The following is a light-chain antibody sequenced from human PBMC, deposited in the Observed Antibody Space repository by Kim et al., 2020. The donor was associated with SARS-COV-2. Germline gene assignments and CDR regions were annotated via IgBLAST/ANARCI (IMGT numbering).Light chain of an antibody. CDR3: QAWDSSTVV. Sequence: SSALPPPPSVSFSPGPPARLTCSGDKLGDKYACWYQQKPGQSPVLVIYQDSKRPSGIPERFSGSNSGNTATLTISGTQAMDEADYYCQAWDSSTVVFGGGTKLTVL. V-gene: IGLV3-1*01. J-gene: IGLJ2*01. CDR1: KLGDKY. CDR2: QDS.